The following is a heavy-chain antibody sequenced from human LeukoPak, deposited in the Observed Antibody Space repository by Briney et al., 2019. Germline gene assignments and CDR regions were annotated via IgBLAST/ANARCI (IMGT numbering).Heavy chain of an antibody. CDR1: GFTFSTYC. Sequence: VSLRLSCAASGFTFSTYCMSWVRQAPGKGLEWVANIKPDGSEKYYVDSVKCRFTISRDNVKKSLYLQMNSLRAEDTAVYYCAREIVARPGGFDTWGQGTMVTVSS. D-gene: IGHD6-6*01. V-gene: IGHV3-7*01. J-gene: IGHJ3*02. CDR3: AREIVARPGGFDT. CDR2: IKPDGSEK.